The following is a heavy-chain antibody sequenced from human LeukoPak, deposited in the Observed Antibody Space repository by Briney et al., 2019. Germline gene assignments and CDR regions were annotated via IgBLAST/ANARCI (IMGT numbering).Heavy chain of an antibody. D-gene: IGHD3-10*01. J-gene: IGHJ4*02. Sequence: GGSLRLSCAASGFTFSSYTMNWVRQAPGKGLEWVSSISSSSSYTYYADSVKGRFTISRDNAKKSLYLQINSLRAEDTAVYYCARAGTGILLWFGDRSDYWGQGTLVTVSS. CDR3: ARAGTGILLWFGDRSDY. CDR1: GFTFSSYT. CDR2: ISSSSSYT. V-gene: IGHV3-21*01.